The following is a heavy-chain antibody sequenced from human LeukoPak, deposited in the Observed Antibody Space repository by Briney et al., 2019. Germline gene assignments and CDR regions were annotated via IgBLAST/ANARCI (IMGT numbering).Heavy chain of an antibody. CDR3: AREAGYSYGQQPDY. Sequence: SVKVSCKASGGTFSSYAISWVRQAPGQGLEWMGRIIPIFGTANYAQKFQGRVTITTDESTSTAYMELSSLRSEDTAVYYCAREAGYSYGQQPDYWGQGTLVTVSS. D-gene: IGHD5-18*01. V-gene: IGHV1-69*05. CDR2: IIPIFGTA. CDR1: GGTFSSYA. J-gene: IGHJ4*02.